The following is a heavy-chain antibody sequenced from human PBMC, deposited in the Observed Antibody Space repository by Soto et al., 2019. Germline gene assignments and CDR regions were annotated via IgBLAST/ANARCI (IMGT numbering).Heavy chain of an antibody. J-gene: IGHJ4*02. CDR3: AIDEPPRYCSGGSCYMDY. D-gene: IGHD2-15*01. V-gene: IGHV1-18*01. CDR1: GFTVPSYG. CDR2: ISAYNGNT. Sequence: VSCKASGFTVPSYGISWVRQAPGQGLEWMGWISAYNGNTNYAQKLQGRVTMTTDTSTSTAYMELRSLRSDDTAVYYCAIDEPPRYCSGGSCYMDYWGQGTLVTVSS.